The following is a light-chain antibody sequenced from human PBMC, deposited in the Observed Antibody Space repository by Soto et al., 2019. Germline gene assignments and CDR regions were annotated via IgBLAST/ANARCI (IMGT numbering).Light chain of an antibody. CDR3: QSYDSSLSGWV. CDR1: SSNIGAGYD. Sequence: QSVVTQPPSVSGTPGQRVTISCTGSSSNIGAGYDVHWYQQLPGTAPKLLIYGNNNRPSGAPDRFSGSKSGTSASLAITGLQAEDAADYYCQSYDSSLSGWVFGGGTKLTVL. CDR2: GNN. J-gene: IGLJ3*02. V-gene: IGLV1-40*01.